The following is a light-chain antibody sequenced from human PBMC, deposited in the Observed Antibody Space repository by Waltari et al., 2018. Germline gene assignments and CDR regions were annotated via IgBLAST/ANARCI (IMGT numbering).Light chain of an antibody. CDR2: AAS. CDR3: QQSYGLPLT. V-gene: IGKV1-39*01. CDR1: QTIFYY. Sequence: DIQLTQSPSSLSASVGDGVTISCRASQTIFYYLNWYQHKPGKAPELLIYAASNLQSGVPSRFSGSGYGTVFTLTISSLQPEDVATYYCQQSYGLPLTFGGGTKVEI. J-gene: IGKJ4*01.